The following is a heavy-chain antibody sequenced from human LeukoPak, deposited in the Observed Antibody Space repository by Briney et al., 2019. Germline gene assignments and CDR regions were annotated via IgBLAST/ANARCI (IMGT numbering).Heavy chain of an antibody. CDR2: VSFDGSNK. CDR3: AKDMGYYYGSGTYPPENDY. CDR1: GFTFSRCG. Sequence: GRSLRPSCAASGFTFSRCGMHWVRQAPGKGLEWVALVSFDGSNKYYADSVKGRFSISRDNSKNTLSLQMNSLRAEDTAVYYCAKDMGYYYGSGTYPPENDYWGQGTLVTVSS. J-gene: IGHJ4*02. V-gene: IGHV3-30*18. D-gene: IGHD3-10*01.